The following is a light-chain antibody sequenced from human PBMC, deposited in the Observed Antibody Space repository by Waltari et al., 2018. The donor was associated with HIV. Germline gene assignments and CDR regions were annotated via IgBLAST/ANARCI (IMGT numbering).Light chain of an antibody. Sequence: DIHMSQAPPTLTASIGDRVTITCRASQNVGAWLVWYQQKPGEAPNLLIYKATNVEGGVPSRFSGSASGTDFTLTIDSLHPDDFATYYCHQYSDYLGSFGQGTKVEVK. J-gene: IGKJ1*01. CDR3: HQYSDYLGS. V-gene: IGKV1-5*03. CDR2: KAT. CDR1: QNVGAW.